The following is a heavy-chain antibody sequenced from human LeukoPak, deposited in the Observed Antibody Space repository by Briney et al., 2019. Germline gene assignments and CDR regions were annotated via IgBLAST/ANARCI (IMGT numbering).Heavy chain of an antibody. V-gene: IGHV1-46*01. CDR2: INPSGGST. CDR1: GYTFTSYY. J-gene: IGHJ6*03. Sequence: ASVKVSCKASGYTFTSYYMHWVRQAPGQGLEWMGIINPSGGSTSYAQKFQGRVTMTRDMSTSTVYMELSSLRSEDTAVYYCARDRGQSMVRGVIGTYYYYYYMDVWGKGTTVTVSS. CDR3: ARDRGQSMVRGVIGTYYYYYYMDV. D-gene: IGHD3-10*01.